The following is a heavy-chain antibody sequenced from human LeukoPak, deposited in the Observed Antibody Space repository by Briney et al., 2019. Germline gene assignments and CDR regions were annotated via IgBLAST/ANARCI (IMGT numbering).Heavy chain of an antibody. V-gene: IGHV4-34*01. J-gene: IGHJ4*02. CDR1: GGSFSGYY. D-gene: IGHD2-2*01. CDR3: ARGLPSDLDY. Sequence: PSETLPLTCAVYGGSFSGYYWSWIRQPPGKGLEWIGEINHSGSTNYNPSLKSRVTISVDTSKNQFSLKLSSVTAADTAVYYCARGLPSDLDYWGQGTLVTVSS. CDR2: INHSGST.